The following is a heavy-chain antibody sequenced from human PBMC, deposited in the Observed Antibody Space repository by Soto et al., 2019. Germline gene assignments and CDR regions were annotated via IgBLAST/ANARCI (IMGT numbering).Heavy chain of an antibody. D-gene: IGHD6-6*01. V-gene: IGHV3-48*02. CDR2: ISSSSSTI. CDR3: ARDGIAARGGFDY. Sequence: EVQLVESGGGLVQPGGSLRLSCAASGFTFSSYSMNWVRQAPGTGLEWVSYISSSSSTIYYADSVKGRFTISRDNAKNTLYLQVNRLRDEDTAVYYCARDGIAARGGFDYWGQGTLVTVSS. CDR1: GFTFSSYS. J-gene: IGHJ4*02.